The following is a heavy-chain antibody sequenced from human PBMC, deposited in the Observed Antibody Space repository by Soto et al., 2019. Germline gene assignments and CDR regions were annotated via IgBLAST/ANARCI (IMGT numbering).Heavy chain of an antibody. J-gene: IGHJ6*02. CDR1: GGSISSGGYY. D-gene: IGHD6-6*01. V-gene: IGHV4-31*03. CDR2: IYYSGST. Sequence: TSETLSLTCTVSGGSISSGGYYWSWIRQHPGKGLEWIGYIYYSGSTYYNPSLKSRVTISVDTSKNQFSLKLSSVTAADTAVYYCARNRGSSSYYGMDVWGQGTTVTVSS. CDR3: ARNRGSSSYYGMDV.